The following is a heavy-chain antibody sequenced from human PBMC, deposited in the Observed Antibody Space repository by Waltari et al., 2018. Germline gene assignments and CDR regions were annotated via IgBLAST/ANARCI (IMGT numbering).Heavy chain of an antibody. V-gene: IGHV4-4*09. CDR3: ARGRWVAYNLIYFDY. D-gene: IGHD1-1*01. CDR2: IYTSGST. J-gene: IGHJ4*02. Sequence: QVQLQESGPGLVKPSETLSLTCTVSGGSISTYYWSWTRQPPGKGLEWIGYIYTSGSTTYNPSLKSRVTISVDTSKNQFSLKLTSVAAADTAVYYCARGRWVAYNLIYFDYWGQGALVTVSS. CDR1: GGSISTYY.